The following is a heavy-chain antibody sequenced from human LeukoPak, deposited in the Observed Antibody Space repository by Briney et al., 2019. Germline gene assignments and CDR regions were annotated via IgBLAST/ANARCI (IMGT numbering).Heavy chain of an antibody. J-gene: IGHJ3*02. CDR2: IYYSGST. CDR3: AGWKVAPIDAFDI. D-gene: IGHD1-1*01. Sequence: SETLSLTCTVSGGSISSYYWSWIRQPPGKGLEWIGYIYYSGSTNYNPSLKSRVTISVDTSKNQFSLKLSSVTAADTAVYYCAGWKVAPIDAFDIWGQGTMVTVSS. V-gene: IGHV4-59*01. CDR1: GGSISSYY.